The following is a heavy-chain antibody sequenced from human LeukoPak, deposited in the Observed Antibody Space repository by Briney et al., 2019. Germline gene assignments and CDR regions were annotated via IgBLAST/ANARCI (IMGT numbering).Heavy chain of an antibody. Sequence: PGGSLRLSCAASGFTFRSYAMHWVPQAPGKGLVWVTRVKSDGSSTTYAASVKGRFTISRDNARNTLYLQMKGLRAEDTAVYYCARDGFLGPVTAYLDYWGQGTPVTVSS. CDR2: VKSDGSST. CDR3: ARDGFLGPVTAYLDY. V-gene: IGHV3-74*01. D-gene: IGHD2-21*02. CDR1: GFTFRSYA. J-gene: IGHJ4*02.